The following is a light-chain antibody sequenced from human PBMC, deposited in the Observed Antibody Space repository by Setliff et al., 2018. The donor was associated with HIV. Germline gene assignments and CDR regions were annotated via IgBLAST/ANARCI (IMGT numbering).Light chain of an antibody. CDR1: SSDIGTYDY. V-gene: IGLV2-11*01. J-gene: IGLJ1*01. CDR2: DVT. Sequence: QSVLTQPPSVSGSPGQSVTFSCSGSSSDIGTYDYVSWYQQHPGKAPKLMIYDVTRRPSGVPDRFSGSKSGNTASLTISGLQAEDEAYYYCCSYAGSYTYVVGTGTKVTVL. CDR3: CSYAGSYTYV.